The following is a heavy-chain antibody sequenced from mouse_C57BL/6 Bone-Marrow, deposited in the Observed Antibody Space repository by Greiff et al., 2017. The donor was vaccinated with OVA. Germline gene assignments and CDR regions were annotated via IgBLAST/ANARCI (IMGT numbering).Heavy chain of an antibody. Sequence: VQLQESGPGLVAPSQSLSITCTVSGFSFTSYGVHWVRQPPGKGLEWLVVIWSDGSTTYNSALKSRLVISKDNSKSQVFLKMNSLQTDDTAMYYCARHSNPYWYFDVWGTGTTVTVSS. V-gene: IGHV2-6-1*01. CDR2: IWSDGST. CDR3: ARHSNPYWYFDV. D-gene: IGHD2-5*01. CDR1: GFSFTSYG. J-gene: IGHJ1*03.